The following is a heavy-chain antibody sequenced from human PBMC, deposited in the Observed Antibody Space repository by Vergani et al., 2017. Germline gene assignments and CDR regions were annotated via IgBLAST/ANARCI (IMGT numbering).Heavy chain of an antibody. Sequence: QVQLVESGGGVVQPGRSLRLSCAASGFTFSSYAMHWVRQAPGKGLEWVAVISYDGSNKYYADSVKGRFTISRDNSKNTLYLQMNSLRAEDTAVYYCARGYKPYSSGWADYWGQGTLVTVSS. V-gene: IGHV3-30*04. CDR2: ISYDGSNK. D-gene: IGHD6-19*01. CDR1: GFTFSSYA. J-gene: IGHJ4*02. CDR3: ARGYKPYSSGWADY.